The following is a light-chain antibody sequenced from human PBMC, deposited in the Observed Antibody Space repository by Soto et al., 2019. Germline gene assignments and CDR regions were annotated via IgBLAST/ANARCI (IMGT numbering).Light chain of an antibody. CDR1: QNIRRY. CDR2: ATS. Sequence: DIQMTQSPSSLSASVGDRVTITCRASQNIRRYLNWYQQKQGKAPKLLIYATSSLQSGVPSRFSGRGSGADFTLTISSLQPEDFATYYCHQTSNIPFTFGGGTKVEN. J-gene: IGKJ4*01. V-gene: IGKV1-39*01. CDR3: HQTSNIPFT.